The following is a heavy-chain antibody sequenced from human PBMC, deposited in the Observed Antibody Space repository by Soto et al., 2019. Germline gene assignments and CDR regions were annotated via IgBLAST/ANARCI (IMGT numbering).Heavy chain of an antibody. V-gene: IGHV3-74*01. CDR1: GFTFSSYW. J-gene: IGHJ4*02. CDR3: VRTSLVVAAATREDY. D-gene: IGHD2-15*01. Sequence: EVQLVESGGGLVQPGESLRLSCAASGFTFSSYWMHWVRQAPGKGLVWVSRINSDGSSTSYAGSVKGRFTISRDNAKNTLYLQMNSRRAEDTVVYYCVRTSLVVAAATREDYWGQGTLLTVSS. CDR2: INSDGSST.